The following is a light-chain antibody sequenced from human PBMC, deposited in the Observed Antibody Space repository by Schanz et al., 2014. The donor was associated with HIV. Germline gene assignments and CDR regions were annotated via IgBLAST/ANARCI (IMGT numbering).Light chain of an antibody. Sequence: QSVLTQPPSVSGAPGQRVTISCTGSNSNIGAGYDVHWYQQLPGTAPKLLIYGNTNRPSGVPDRFSGSKSGNTASLTISGLQAEDEADYYCSSYTSSSTWVFGGGTKLTVL. J-gene: IGLJ3*02. CDR2: GNT. CDR3: SSYTSSSTWV. V-gene: IGLV1-40*01. CDR1: NSNIGAGYD.